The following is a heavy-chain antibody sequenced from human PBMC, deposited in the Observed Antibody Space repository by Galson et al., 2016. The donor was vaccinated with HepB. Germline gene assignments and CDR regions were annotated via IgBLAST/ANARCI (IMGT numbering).Heavy chain of an antibody. CDR3: ARNPGASTWG. Sequence: SLRLSCAASGFTFSAYYMSWIRQAPGKGLEWVSLIYSGGNTLYADSVKGRFSISRDNSKNTLYLQMNSLSAEYTAVYYCARNPGASTWGWGQGTLVTVAS. V-gene: IGHV3-66*01. CDR2: IYSGGNT. J-gene: IGHJ4*02. D-gene: IGHD6-13*01. CDR1: GFTFSAYY.